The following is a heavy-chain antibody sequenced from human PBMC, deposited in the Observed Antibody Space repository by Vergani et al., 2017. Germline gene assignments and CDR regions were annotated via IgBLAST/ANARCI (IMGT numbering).Heavy chain of an antibody. V-gene: IGHV3-23*04. D-gene: IGHD5-12*01. CDR3: AKANPRNSGYDYLYYYHAMDV. Sequence: EVQLVASGGGLVQRGGSLRLSCEASGFTFSSYAMSWVRQAPGKGLEWVSAISGSGGSTYYAGSVKGRFTISRDSSKNTLYLQMNSLSAGDTAVYYCAKANPRNSGYDYLYYYHAMDVWGQGTTVTVSS. CDR1: GFTFSSYA. CDR2: ISGSGGST. J-gene: IGHJ6*02.